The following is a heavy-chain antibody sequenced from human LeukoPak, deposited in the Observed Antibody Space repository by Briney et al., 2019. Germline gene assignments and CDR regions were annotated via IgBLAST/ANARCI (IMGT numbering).Heavy chain of an antibody. CDR1: GFTISSNW. Sequence: PGGSLRLSCAASGFTISSNWMNWVRQAPGKGPVWVSRIKYDGTSTTYADSVRGRFTVSRDNAKNTLYLQMNSLRDEDTAVYYCVRSDWYDPWGQGTLVTVSS. CDR2: IKYDGTST. CDR3: VRSDWYDP. J-gene: IGHJ5*02. V-gene: IGHV3-74*03.